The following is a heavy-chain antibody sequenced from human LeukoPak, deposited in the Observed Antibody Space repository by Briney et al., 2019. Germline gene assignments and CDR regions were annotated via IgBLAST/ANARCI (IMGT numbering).Heavy chain of an antibody. J-gene: IGHJ5*02. D-gene: IGHD2-15*01. CDR3: ARDVQYCSGGSCYTNWFDP. CDR2: IYYSGST. CDR1: GGSISDKSYY. V-gene: IGHV4-61*01. Sequence: SETLSLTCNVSGGSISDKSYYWGWIRQPPGKGLEWIGYIYYSGSTNYNPSLKSRVTISVDTSKNQFSLKLSSVTAADTAVYYCARDVQYCSGGSCYTNWFDPWGQGTLVTVSS.